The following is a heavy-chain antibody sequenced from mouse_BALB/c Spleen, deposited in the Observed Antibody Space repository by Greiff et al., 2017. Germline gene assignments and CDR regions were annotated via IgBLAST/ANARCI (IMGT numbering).Heavy chain of an antibody. CDR1: GYSITSGYF. D-gene: IGHD2-12*01. CDR2: ISYDGSN. CDR3: SRDRDVYDFPAWFAY. V-gene: IGHV3-6*02. J-gene: IGHJ3*01. Sequence: EVQRVESGPGLVKPSQSLSLTCSVTGYSITSGYFWYCRRQFPGNILEWMGYISYDGSNNYNPSVKNRISITRDTSKNQFFLKLNSVTTEDTATYYCSRDRDVYDFPAWFAYWGPGTLVTVSA.